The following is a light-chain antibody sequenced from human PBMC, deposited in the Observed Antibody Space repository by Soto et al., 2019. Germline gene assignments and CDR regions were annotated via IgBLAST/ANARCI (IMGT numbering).Light chain of an antibody. CDR3: QQYGXSSWT. CDR2: GAS. CDR1: QSVSSSY. Sequence: EIVLTQSPGTLSLSPGERATLSCRASQSVSSSYLAWYQQKPGQAPRLLIYGASSRATGIPDRFSGSGSGTDFTLTISRLEPEDFAVYYCQQYGXSSWTFGQGTKVDIX. J-gene: IGKJ1*01. V-gene: IGKV3-20*01.